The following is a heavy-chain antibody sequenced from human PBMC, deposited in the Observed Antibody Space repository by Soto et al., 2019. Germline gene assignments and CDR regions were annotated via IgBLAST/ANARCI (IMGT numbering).Heavy chain of an antibody. CDR1: GYTFTSYA. V-gene: IGHV1-3*01. J-gene: IGHJ5*02. Sequence: ASVKVSCKASGYTFTSYAMHWVRQAPGQRLEWMGWINAGNGNTKYSQKFQGRVTITRDTSASTAYMELSSLRSEDTAVYYCARSPSSAVDIVATSTYSSPLDPWGQGTLVTVSS. CDR3: ARSPSSAVDIVATSTYSSPLDP. D-gene: IGHD5-12*01. CDR2: INAGNGNT.